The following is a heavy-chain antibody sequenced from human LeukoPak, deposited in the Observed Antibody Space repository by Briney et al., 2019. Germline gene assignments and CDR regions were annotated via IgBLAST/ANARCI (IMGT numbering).Heavy chain of an antibody. J-gene: IGHJ4*02. V-gene: IGHV3-30-3*01. CDR2: LSSDGVNK. D-gene: IGHD3-10*01. CDR1: GFTFSSYP. Sequence: GGSLRLSCAASGFTFSSYPMHWVRQTPGKGLEWVAILSSDGVNKRYADSVQGRFTISRDNSKNTLYLQMNSLRAEDTAVYYCARDLFGLDYWGQGTLVTVSS. CDR3: ARDLFGLDY.